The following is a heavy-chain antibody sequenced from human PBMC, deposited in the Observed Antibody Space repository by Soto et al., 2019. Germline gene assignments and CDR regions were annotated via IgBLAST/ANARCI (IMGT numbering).Heavy chain of an antibody. J-gene: IGHJ3*02. CDR3: AKPVPNYYDSSGYSYAFDI. Sequence: GGSLRLSCAASGFTFSSYAVSWVRQAPGKGLEWVSAISGSGGSTYYADSVKGRFTISRDNSKNTLYLQMNSLRAEDTAVYYCAKPVPNYYDSSGYSYAFDIWGQGTMVTVSS. CDR1: GFTFSSYA. V-gene: IGHV3-23*01. CDR2: ISGSGGST. D-gene: IGHD3-22*01.